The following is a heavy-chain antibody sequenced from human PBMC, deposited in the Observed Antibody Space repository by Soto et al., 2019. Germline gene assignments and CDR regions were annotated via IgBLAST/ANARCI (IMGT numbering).Heavy chain of an antibody. CDR3: GRAITIVGDAFDI. CDR1: GFTFGDYP. Sequence: PGGSLRLSCTASGFTFGDYPMSWFRQAPGRGLEWVSYIRKRVHGGTTEYAASVRGRFTMSRDDSESIAYLQMNSLKSEDTAVYFCGRAITIVGDAFDIWGQGTMVTVSS. V-gene: IGHV3-49*03. D-gene: IGHD1-20*01. J-gene: IGHJ3*02. CDR2: IRKRVHGGTT.